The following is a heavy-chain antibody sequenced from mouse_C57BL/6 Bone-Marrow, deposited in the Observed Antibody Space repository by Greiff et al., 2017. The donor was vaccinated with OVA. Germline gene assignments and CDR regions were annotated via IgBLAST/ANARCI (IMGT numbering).Heavy chain of an antibody. J-gene: IGHJ2*01. CDR1: GFTFRDYG. CDR2: ISRGSSTI. Sequence: EVQLQESGGGLVKPGGSLKLSCAASGFTFRDYGMHWVRQAPEKGLEWVASISRGSSTIYYADPVKGRFTISRDNAKNTLFLQMTRLRSEDTAMDYWARDSYLDYWGQGTTLTVSS. V-gene: IGHV5-17*01. CDR3: ARDSYLDY.